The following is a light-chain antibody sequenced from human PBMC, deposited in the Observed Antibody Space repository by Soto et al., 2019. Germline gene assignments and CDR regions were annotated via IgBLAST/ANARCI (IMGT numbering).Light chain of an antibody. CDR1: QSVDSY. V-gene: IGKV3-11*01. Sequence: EIVLTHSPTCLSLSPGERSNRSCRASQSVDSYLAWYQQKPGQAPRLLIFGASSRATGIPARFSGSGSGTDFTLTINSLQTEDFAVYYCQQRSSWPITFGQGTRLEIK. CDR2: GAS. CDR3: QQRSSWPIT. J-gene: IGKJ5*01.